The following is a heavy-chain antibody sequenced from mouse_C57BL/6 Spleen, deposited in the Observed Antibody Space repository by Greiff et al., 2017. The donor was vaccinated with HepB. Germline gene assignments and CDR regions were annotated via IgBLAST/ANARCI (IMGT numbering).Heavy chain of an antibody. D-gene: IGHD1-1*02. Sequence: VQLQESGAELVRPGASVKLSCKASGYTFTDYYINWVKQRPGQGLEWIARIYPGSGNTYYNEKFKGKATLTAEKSSSTAYMQLSSLTSEDSAVYFCAREGDGAYAMDYWGQGTSVTVSS. CDR1: GYTFTDYY. CDR2: IYPGSGNT. J-gene: IGHJ4*01. CDR3: AREGDGAYAMDY. V-gene: IGHV1-76*01.